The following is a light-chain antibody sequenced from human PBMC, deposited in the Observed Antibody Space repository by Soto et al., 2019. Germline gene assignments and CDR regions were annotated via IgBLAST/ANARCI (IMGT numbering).Light chain of an antibody. Sequence: EIVLTQSPATLSVSPGERATLSCRASQSVSSKLAWYQQRPGQSPRLLIYGASTRATDIPARFSGSGSGTEFTFTISSLQSEDFAVYYCQQYKDWFSITFGQGTRLEIK. V-gene: IGKV3-15*01. CDR2: GAS. CDR3: QQYKDWFSIT. J-gene: IGKJ5*01. CDR1: QSVSSK.